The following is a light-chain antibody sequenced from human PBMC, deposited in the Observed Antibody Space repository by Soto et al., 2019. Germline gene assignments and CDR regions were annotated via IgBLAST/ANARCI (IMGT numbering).Light chain of an antibody. CDR1: QTVTKNY. J-gene: IGKJ1*01. Sequence: EIVLTQSPGTLSLSPGERANLSCRASQTVTKNYLAWYQQRPGQAPRLLIYDTFNRATGVPGRFRGSGSGTEFTLTISRLEAEDFAVYYCHQCAHSPLTFGQGTKVVMK. CDR3: HQCAHSPLT. V-gene: IGKV3-20*01. CDR2: DTF.